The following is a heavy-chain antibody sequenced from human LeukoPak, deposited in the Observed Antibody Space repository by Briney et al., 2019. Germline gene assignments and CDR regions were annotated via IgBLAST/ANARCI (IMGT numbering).Heavy chain of an antibody. V-gene: IGHV1-46*01. J-gene: IGHJ5*02. D-gene: IGHD3-3*01. Sequence: EASVRVSCKASGYTFTSYYMHWVRQAPGQGLEWMGIINPSGGSTSYAQKFQGRVTMTRDTSTSTVYMELSSLRSEDTAVYYCARGFLEWLLYRNWFDPWGQGTLVTVSS. CDR1: GYTFTSYY. CDR3: ARGFLEWLLYRNWFDP. CDR2: INPSGGST.